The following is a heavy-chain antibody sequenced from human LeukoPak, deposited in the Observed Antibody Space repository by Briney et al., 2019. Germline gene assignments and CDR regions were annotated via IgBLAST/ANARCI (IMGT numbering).Heavy chain of an antibody. V-gene: IGHV1-2*02. CDR1: GYRFTDYY. D-gene: IGHD2-2*01. Sequence: ASVKVSFKASGYRFTDYYIHWVRQAPGQGLEWMGWINPNSGGTRYAQKFQGRVTMTSDTSITTAYMDLSRLTSDDTAVYYCASSIVYCSSTSCYFNWGQGTLVTVSS. CDR3: ASSIVYCSSTSCYFN. CDR2: INPNSGGT. J-gene: IGHJ4*02.